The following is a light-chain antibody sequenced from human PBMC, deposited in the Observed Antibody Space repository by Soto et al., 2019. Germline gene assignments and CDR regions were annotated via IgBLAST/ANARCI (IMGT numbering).Light chain of an antibody. J-gene: IGKJ1*01. CDR1: QSVSSSY. V-gene: IGKV3-20*01. CDR3: QQYGISPRT. CDR2: GAS. Sequence: EIVLTQSPVTLSLSPGERATLSCRASQSVSSSYLAWYQQKPGQAPRLLIYGASSRATGIPDRFSGSGSGTDFTLTISRLEPEDFAVYYCQQYGISPRTFGQGTKVDIK.